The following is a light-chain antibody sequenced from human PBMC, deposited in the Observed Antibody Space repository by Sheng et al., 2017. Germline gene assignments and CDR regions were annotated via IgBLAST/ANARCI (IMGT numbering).Light chain of an antibody. V-gene: IGLV2-14*03. Sequence: HSALTQPASVFGSPGQSITISCTGTNSDVGNYNFVSWYQQHPGRAPKLMIFDVTNRPSGVSTRFSGSKSGNTASLTISGLQAEDEADYYCCSYTSATSYVFGTGTKVTVL. CDR3: CSYTSATSYV. CDR1: NSDVGNYNF. CDR2: DVT. J-gene: IGLJ1*01.